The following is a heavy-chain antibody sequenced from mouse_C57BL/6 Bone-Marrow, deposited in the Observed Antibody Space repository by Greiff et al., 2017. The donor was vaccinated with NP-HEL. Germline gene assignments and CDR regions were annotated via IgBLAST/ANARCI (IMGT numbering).Heavy chain of an antibody. V-gene: IGHV5-6*01. D-gene: IGHD2-2*01. Sequence: EVMLVESGGDLVKPGGSLKLSCAASGFTFSSYGMSWVRQTPDKRLEWVATISSGGSYTYYPDSVKGRFTISRDKAKNTLYLQMSSLKTEDTAMYYCARHTGSRYFDVWGTGTTVTVSS. CDR2: ISSGGSYT. J-gene: IGHJ1*03. CDR3: ARHTGSRYFDV. CDR1: GFTFSSYG.